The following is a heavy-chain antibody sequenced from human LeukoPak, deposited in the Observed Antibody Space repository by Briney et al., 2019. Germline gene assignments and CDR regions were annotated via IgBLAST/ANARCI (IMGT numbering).Heavy chain of an antibody. CDR2: ISYDGSNK. Sequence: GGSLRLYCAASGFTLSSYGMHWLRQAPGKGLEWVAVISYDGSNKYYADSVKGRFTISRDNSKSTLYLQMNSMRAEDTAVYYCALRSGSFDYWGQGTLVTVSS. D-gene: IGHD3-10*01. CDR1: GFTLSSYG. CDR3: ALRSGSFDY. J-gene: IGHJ4*02. V-gene: IGHV3-30*03.